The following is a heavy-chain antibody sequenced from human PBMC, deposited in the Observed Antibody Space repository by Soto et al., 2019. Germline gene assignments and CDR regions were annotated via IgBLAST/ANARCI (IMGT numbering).Heavy chain of an antibody. CDR3: AREWHYYDSSGYNYYYGMDV. J-gene: IGHJ6*02. CDR1: GGSISSYY. Sequence: QVQLQESGPGLVKPSETLSLTCTVSGGSISSYYWSWIRQPPGKGLEWIGYIYYSGSTNYNPSLKSRVTISVDTSKNQFSLKRSSVTAADTAVYYCAREWHYYDSSGYNYYYGMDVWGQGTTVTVSS. V-gene: IGHV4-59*01. CDR2: IYYSGST. D-gene: IGHD3-22*01.